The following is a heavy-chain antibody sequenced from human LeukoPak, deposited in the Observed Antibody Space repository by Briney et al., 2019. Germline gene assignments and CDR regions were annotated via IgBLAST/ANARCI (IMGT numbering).Heavy chain of an antibody. CDR3: ARYTGMDAFDI. CDR2: LYSGGST. D-gene: IGHD7-27*01. Sequence: PGGSLRLSCAASGFTVSSNYMSWVRQAPGKGLERVSVLYSGGSTYYADSVKGRFTISRDNSKNTLYLQMNSLRAEDTAVYYCARYTGMDAFDIWGQGTMVTVSS. J-gene: IGHJ3*02. V-gene: IGHV3-53*01. CDR1: GFTVSSNY.